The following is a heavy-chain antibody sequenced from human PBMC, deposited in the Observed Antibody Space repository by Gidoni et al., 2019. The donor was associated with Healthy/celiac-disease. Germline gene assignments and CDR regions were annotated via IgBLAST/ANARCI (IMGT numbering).Heavy chain of an antibody. CDR3: ARVKGRGSGSFHYYYYGMDV. CDR2: INHSGST. Sequence: QVQLQQWGAGLLKPSETLSLTCAVYGGSFSGYHWRWIRQPPGKGLEWIGEINHSGSTNYNPSLKSRVTISVDTSKNQFSLKLSSVTAADTAVYYCARVKGRGSGSFHYYYYGMDVWGQGTTVTVSS. V-gene: IGHV4-34*01. CDR1: GGSFSGYH. J-gene: IGHJ6*02. D-gene: IGHD3-10*01.